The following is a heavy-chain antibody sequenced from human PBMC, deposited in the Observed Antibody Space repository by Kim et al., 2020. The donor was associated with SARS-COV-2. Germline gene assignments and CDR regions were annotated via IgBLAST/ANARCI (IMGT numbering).Heavy chain of an antibody. J-gene: IGHJ4*02. Sequence: SETLSLTCTVSGGSISSYYWSWIRQPPGKGLEWIGYIYYSGSTNYNPSLKSRVTISVDTSKNQFSLKLSSVTAADTAVYYCARFRRAPNAVDYFDYWGQGTLVTVSS. CDR3: ARFRRAPNAVDYFDY. CDR1: GGSISSYY. V-gene: IGHV4-59*01. CDR2: IYYSGST.